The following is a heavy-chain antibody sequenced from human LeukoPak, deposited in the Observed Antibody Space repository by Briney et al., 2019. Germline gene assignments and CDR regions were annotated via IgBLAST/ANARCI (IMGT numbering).Heavy chain of an antibody. Sequence: PGGSLRLSCAASGFTFSSYEMNWVRQAPGKGLEWVSYISNSGTTIYYADSVKGRFTISRDNAKNSLYLQMNGLRAEDTAVYYCARPYFVAANYYFDYWGQGTLVTVSS. D-gene: IGHD2/OR15-2a*01. V-gene: IGHV3-48*03. CDR3: ARPYFVAANYYFDY. J-gene: IGHJ4*02. CDR1: GFTFSSYE. CDR2: ISNSGTTI.